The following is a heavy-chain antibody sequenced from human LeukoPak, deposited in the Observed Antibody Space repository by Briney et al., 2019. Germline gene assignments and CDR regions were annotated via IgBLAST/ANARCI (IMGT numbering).Heavy chain of an antibody. V-gene: IGHV1-2*06. CDR3: ARVSSSGWDDAFDI. CDR1: GYTFTSYD. J-gene: IGHJ3*02. CDR2: INPNSGGT. Sequence: ASVKVSCKASGYTFTSYDINWVRQATGQGLEWMGRINPNSGGTNYAQKFQGRVTMTRDTSISTAYMELSRLRSDDTAVYYCARVSSSGWDDAFDIWGQGTMVTVSS. D-gene: IGHD6-19*01.